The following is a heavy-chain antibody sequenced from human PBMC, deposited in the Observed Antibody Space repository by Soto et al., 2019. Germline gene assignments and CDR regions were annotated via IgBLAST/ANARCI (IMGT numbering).Heavy chain of an antibody. J-gene: IGHJ4*02. V-gene: IGHV3-48*01. CDR1: GFTFSSYS. D-gene: IGHD5-18*01. CDR2: ISSSSSTI. CDR3: ATGVDTAKDGY. Sequence: GGSLRLSCAASGFTFSSYSMNWVRQAPGKGLEWVSYISSSSSTIYYADSVKGRFTISGDNAKNSLYLQMNSLRAEDTAIYYCATGVDTAKDGYWGQGTLVTVS.